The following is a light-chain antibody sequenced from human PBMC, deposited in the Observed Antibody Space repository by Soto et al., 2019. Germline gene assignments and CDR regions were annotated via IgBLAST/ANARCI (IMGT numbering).Light chain of an antibody. V-gene: IGKV1-5*03. CDR1: QTISSW. CDR2: KAS. Sequence: DIQMSQYRNTVSGCVGVSVTITCRASQTISSWLAWYQQKPGKAPKLLIYKASTLKSGVPSRFSGSGSGTEITLTISSLQPYDLATYYFQHYNSYSEAIGQGTKVDIK. CDR3: QHYNSYSEA. J-gene: IGKJ1*01.